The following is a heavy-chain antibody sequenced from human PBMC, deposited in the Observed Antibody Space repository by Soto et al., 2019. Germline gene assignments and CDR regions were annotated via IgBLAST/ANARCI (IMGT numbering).Heavy chain of an antibody. D-gene: IGHD4-17*01. CDR1: GYTFISFY. J-gene: IGHJ4*02. CDR3: ARLATVTPPYYFDY. CDR2: INPNGGST. Sequence: ASVKVSCKASGYTFISFYVHWVRQAPGQGLEWMGVINPNGGSTAYAQKFQGRVTVTRDTSTSTVYMELSSLRSEDTAVYYCARLATVTPPYYFDYWGQGTLVTVSS. V-gene: IGHV1-46*01.